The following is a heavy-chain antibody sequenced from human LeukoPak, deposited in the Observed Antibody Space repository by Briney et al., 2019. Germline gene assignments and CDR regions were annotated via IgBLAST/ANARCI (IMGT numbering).Heavy chain of an antibody. D-gene: IGHD1-26*01. J-gene: IGHJ4*02. CDR3: ARDRHGTRVSDYFDF. V-gene: IGHV4-4*07. Sequence: SETLSLTCTVSGDSISSYYWSWIRQPAGKGLEWIGRIYSSGSTTYNPSLESRVTMSVDTSTNQFSLKLSSVTAADTAVYYCARDRHGTRVSDYFDFWGQGILVTVSS. CDR2: IYSSGST. CDR1: GDSISSYY.